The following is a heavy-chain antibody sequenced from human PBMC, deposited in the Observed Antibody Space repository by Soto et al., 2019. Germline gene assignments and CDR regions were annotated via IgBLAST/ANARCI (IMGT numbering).Heavy chain of an antibody. Sequence: TLSLTCTVSGGSISSGDYYWSWIRQPPGKGLEWIGYIYYSGSTYYNPSLKSRVTISVDTSKNQFSLKLSSVTAADTAVYYCARDKGGEIVVVPAAGGMDVWGQGTTVTVSS. V-gene: IGHV4-30-4*01. J-gene: IGHJ6*02. CDR1: GGSISSGDYY. D-gene: IGHD2-2*01. CDR3: ARDKGGEIVVVPAAGGMDV. CDR2: IYYSGST.